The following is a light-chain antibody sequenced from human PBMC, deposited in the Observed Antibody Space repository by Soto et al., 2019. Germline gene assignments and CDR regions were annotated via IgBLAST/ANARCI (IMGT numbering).Light chain of an antibody. V-gene: IGLV2-14*01. Sequence: QSVLTQPASVWGSPGQSITISCVGTSGDIGDYNYVSWYQQHPGKVPKVIIYDVSNRPSGVSYRFSGTKSGNTASLTVSGLQAEDEADYYCCSYTRSGTLIFGTGTKVNVL. CDR2: DVS. CDR3: CSYTRSGTLI. CDR1: SGDIGDYNY. J-gene: IGLJ1*01.